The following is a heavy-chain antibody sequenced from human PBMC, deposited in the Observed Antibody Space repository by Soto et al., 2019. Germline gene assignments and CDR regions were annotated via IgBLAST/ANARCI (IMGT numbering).Heavy chain of an antibody. CDR2: ISGSGGST. V-gene: IGHV3-23*01. Sequence: PGGSLRLSCAASGFTFSSYAMSWVRQAPGKGLEWVSAISGSGGSTYYADSVKGRFTISRDNSKNTLYLQMNSLRAEDTAVYYCAKEGYSSSWYNWFDPWGQGTLVTVYS. CDR1: GFTFSSYA. CDR3: AKEGYSSSWYNWFDP. D-gene: IGHD6-13*01. J-gene: IGHJ5*02.